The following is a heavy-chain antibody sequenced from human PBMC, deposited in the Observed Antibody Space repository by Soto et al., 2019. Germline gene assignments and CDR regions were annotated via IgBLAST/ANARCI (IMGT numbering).Heavy chain of an antibody. V-gene: IGHV3-30-3*01. D-gene: IGHD3-3*01. J-gene: IGHJ6*02. Sequence: GGSLRLSCAASGFTFSSYAMHWVRRAPGKGLEWVAVISYDGSNKYYADSVKGRFTISRDNSKNTLYLQMNSLRAEDTAVYYCARDSDYDFWSGHTYYYYGMDVWGQGTTVTVSS. CDR2: ISYDGSNK. CDR3: ARDSDYDFWSGHTYYYYGMDV. CDR1: GFTFSSYA.